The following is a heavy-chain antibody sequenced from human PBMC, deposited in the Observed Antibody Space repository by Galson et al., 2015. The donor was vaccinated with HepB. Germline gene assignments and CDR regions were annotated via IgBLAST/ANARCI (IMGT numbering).Heavy chain of an antibody. Sequence: SLRLSCAASGFTFSSYAMHWVRQAPGKGLEWVAVISYDGSNKYYADSVKGRFTISRDNSKNTLYLQMNSLRAEDTAVYYCARERYGGNLIGMADAFDIWGQGTMVTVSS. CDR1: GFTFSSYA. CDR3: ARERYGGNLIGMADAFDI. CDR2: ISYDGSNK. J-gene: IGHJ3*02. D-gene: IGHD4-23*01. V-gene: IGHV3-30*04.